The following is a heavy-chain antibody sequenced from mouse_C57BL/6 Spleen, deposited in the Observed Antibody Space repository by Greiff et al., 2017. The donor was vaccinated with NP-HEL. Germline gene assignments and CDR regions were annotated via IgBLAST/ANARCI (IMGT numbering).Heavy chain of an antibody. CDR2: IDPEDGET. J-gene: IGHJ4*01. CDR1: GFNIKDYY. V-gene: IGHV14-2*01. Sequence: EVQLQQSGAELVKPGASVKLSCTASGFNIKDYYLHWVKQRTEQGLEWIGRIDPEDGETKYAPKFQGKSTITADTSSNTAYLQLSSLTSEDTAVYYCASYDGSNPYAMDYWGQGTSVTVSS. D-gene: IGHD1-1*01. CDR3: ASYDGSNPYAMDY.